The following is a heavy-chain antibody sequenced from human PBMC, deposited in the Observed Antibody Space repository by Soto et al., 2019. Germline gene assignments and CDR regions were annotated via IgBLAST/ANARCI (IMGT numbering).Heavy chain of an antibody. V-gene: IGHV3-23*01. Sequence: GGSLRLSCAASGFTFTSYAMSWVRLNPGKGLEWVSAISGSGSNTFYADSVRGRFTISRDNSKNTVFLQMNNLRAEDTAVYFCARDRATFDYWGQGTRVTVSS. CDR2: ISGSGSNT. D-gene: IGHD1-26*01. J-gene: IGHJ4*02. CDR1: GFTFTSYA. CDR3: ARDRATFDY.